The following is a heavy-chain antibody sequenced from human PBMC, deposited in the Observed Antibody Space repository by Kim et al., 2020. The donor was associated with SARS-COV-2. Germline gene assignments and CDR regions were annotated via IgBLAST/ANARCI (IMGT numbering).Heavy chain of an antibody. CDR2: IYYSGST. CDR1: GGSISSYY. CDR3: ARVGSP. D-gene: IGHD3-16*01. Sequence: SETLSLTCTVSGGSISSYYWSWIRQPPGKGLEWIGYIYYSGSTNYNPSLKSRVTISVDTSKNQFSLKLSSVTAADTAVYYCARVGSPWGQGTQDTVSS. V-gene: IGHV4-59*01. J-gene: IGHJ4*02.